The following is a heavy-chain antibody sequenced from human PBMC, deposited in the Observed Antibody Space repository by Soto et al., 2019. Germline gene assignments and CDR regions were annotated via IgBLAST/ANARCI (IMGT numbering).Heavy chain of an antibody. CDR3: ARDLLNLAESYYDNLIGYHSPLSYYGMDV. CDR1: GFTFSTYS. Sequence: EVQLVESGGGLVQPGGSLRLSCAASGFTFSTYSMNWVRQAPGKGLEWVSYISSSSSSIYYADSVEGRFTISRDNAKNTVYLQMKSLCDEDTAACYCARDLLNLAESYYDNLIGYHSPLSYYGMDVWVGVTTVTGS. CDR2: ISSSSSSI. J-gene: IGHJ6*01. D-gene: IGHD3-9*01. V-gene: IGHV3-48*02.